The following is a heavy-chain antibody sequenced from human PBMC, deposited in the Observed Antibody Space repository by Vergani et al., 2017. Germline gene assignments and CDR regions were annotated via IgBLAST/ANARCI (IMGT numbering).Heavy chain of an antibody. CDR1: GYTLTELS. Sequence: QVQLVQSGAEVKKPGASVKVSCKVSGYTLTELSMHWVRQAPGKGLEWMGGFDPEDGETIYAQKFQGRVTMTEDTSTDTAYMELSSLRAEDTAVYYCATETLTCSSTSCYYAFDIWGQGTMVTVS. CDR2: FDPEDGET. V-gene: IGHV1-24*01. CDR3: ATETLTCSSTSCYYAFDI. J-gene: IGHJ3*02. D-gene: IGHD2-2*01.